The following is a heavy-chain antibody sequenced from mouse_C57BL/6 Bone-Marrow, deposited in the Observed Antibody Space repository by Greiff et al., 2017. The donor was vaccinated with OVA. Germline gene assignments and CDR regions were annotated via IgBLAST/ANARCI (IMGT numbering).Heavy chain of an antibody. CDR1: GYTFTSYW. CDR3: ARWGIMATVVAEGWYFDV. Sequence: QVQLQQPGAELVKPGASVKLSCKASGYTFTSYWMHWVKQRPGRGLEWIGRIDPNSGGTKYNEKFKSKATLTVDKPSSTAYMQLSSLTSEDSAVYYCARWGIMATVVAEGWYFDVWGTGTTVTVSS. CDR2: IDPNSGGT. D-gene: IGHD1-1*01. J-gene: IGHJ1*03. V-gene: IGHV1-72*01.